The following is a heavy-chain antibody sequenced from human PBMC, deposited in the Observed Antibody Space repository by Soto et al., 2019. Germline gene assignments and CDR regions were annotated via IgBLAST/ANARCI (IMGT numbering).Heavy chain of an antibody. CDR1: EFTFRNYA. J-gene: IGHJ6*02. V-gene: IGHV3-30-3*01. CDR2: ISFDESNE. D-gene: IGHD5-18*01. CDR3: ARGLYSYDYLYRYGVDV. Sequence: QVQLVESGGGVVQPGRSLRLSCEASEFTFRNYAMHWVRQAPGKGLEWVALISFDESNEYYADSVKGRFTISRVNSKNTLYLLITSLRAEDTAVYYCARGLYSYDYLYRYGVDVWGQGTTVTVSS.